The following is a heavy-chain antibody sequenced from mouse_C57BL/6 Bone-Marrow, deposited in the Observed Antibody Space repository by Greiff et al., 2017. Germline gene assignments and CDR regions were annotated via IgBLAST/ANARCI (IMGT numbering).Heavy chain of an antibody. V-gene: IGHV1-5*01. CDR1: GYTFTSYW. J-gene: IGHJ3*01. D-gene: IGHD3-2*02. Sequence: VQLQQSGTVLARPGASVKMSCKTSGYTFTSYWMHWVKQRPGQGLEWIGAIYPGNSDTSYNQKFKGKAKLTAVTSASTAYMELSSLTNEDSAVYYCTRSRQLRLWFAYWGQGTLVTVSA. CDR3: TRSRQLRLWFAY. CDR2: IYPGNSDT.